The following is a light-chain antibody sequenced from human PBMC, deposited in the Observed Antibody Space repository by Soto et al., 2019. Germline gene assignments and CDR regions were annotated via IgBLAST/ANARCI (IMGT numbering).Light chain of an antibody. CDR2: KAS. Sequence: DIQMTQSPSTLSGSVGDRVTITCRASQTISSWLAWYQQKPGKSPKLLIYKASTLKSGVPSWFSGSGAGTEFTLTISSVQHDAVESYYCQHYSSYSEAFGQGTKVELK. CDR1: QTISSW. CDR3: QHYSSYSEA. V-gene: IGKV1-5*03. J-gene: IGKJ1*01.